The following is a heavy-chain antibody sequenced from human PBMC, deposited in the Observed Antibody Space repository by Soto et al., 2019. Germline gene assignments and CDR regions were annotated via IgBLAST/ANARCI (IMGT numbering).Heavy chain of an antibody. Sequence: GGSLRLSCAASGFTVSSNYMSWVRQAPGKGLEWVSVIYSGGSTYYADSVKGRFTISRDNSKNTLYLQMNSLRAEDTAVYYCAREGGLERRHEAFDIWGQGTMVTVSS. CDR1: GFTVSSNY. J-gene: IGHJ3*02. CDR3: AREGGLERRHEAFDI. CDR2: IYSGGST. D-gene: IGHD1-1*01. V-gene: IGHV3-53*01.